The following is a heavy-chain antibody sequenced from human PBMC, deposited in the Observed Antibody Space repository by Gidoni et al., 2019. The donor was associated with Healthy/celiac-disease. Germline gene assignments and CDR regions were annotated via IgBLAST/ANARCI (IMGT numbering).Heavy chain of an antibody. D-gene: IGHD3-9*01. CDR2: ISSSSSYI. Sequence: ELQLVEAGGGMVKPGGSLRLSCADSGFTFSSYSMNWVRQAPGKGLGWVSSISSSSSYIYYADSVKGRFTISRDNAKNSLYLQMNSLRAEDTAVYYCAIYDIGPFDYWGQGTLVTVSS. CDR1: GFTFSSYS. V-gene: IGHV3-21*01. CDR3: AIYDIGPFDY. J-gene: IGHJ4*02.